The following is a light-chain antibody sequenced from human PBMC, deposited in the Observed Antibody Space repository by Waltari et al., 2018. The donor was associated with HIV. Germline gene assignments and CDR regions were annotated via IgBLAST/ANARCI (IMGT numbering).Light chain of an antibody. V-gene: IGLV2-14*01. Sequence: QSDLTQPASVSGSPGQSITISCTATNSALSNYISWYQHHPGDAPKLIRVEVNRRPSGIAVRFPGSKSGNTASRTISWLQADDEADYFCSSYVGSARLFGGGTKVTVL. J-gene: IGLJ2*01. CDR3: SSYVGSARL. CDR2: EVN. CDR1: NSALSNY.